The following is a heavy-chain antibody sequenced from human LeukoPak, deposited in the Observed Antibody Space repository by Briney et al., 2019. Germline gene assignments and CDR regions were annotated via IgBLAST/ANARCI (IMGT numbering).Heavy chain of an antibody. V-gene: IGHV3-23*01. CDR3: ASPDDYGVPLGY. D-gene: IGHD4-17*01. CDR2: ISGSGGST. J-gene: IGHJ4*02. Sequence: PGGSLRLSCAASGFTFSSYAMSWVRQAPGKGLEWVSAISGSGGSTYYADSVKGRFTISRDNSKNTLYLQMNSLRAEDTAVYYRASPDDYGVPLGYWGQGTLVTVSS. CDR1: GFTFSSYA.